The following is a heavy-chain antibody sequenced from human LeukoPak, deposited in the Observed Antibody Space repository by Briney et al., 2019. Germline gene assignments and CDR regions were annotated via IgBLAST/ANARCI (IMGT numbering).Heavy chain of an antibody. CDR1: GFTFSSYA. CDR3: ARDSYYYGSGDHDYYGMDV. J-gene: IGHJ6*02. V-gene: IGHV3-33*08. D-gene: IGHD3-10*01. CDR2: IWYDGSNK. Sequence: PGASLRLSCAASGFTFSSYAMSWVRQAPGKGLEWVAVIWYDGSNKYYADSVKGRFTISRDNSKNTLYLQMNSLRAEDTAVYYCARDSYYYGSGDHDYYGMDVWGQGTTVTVSS.